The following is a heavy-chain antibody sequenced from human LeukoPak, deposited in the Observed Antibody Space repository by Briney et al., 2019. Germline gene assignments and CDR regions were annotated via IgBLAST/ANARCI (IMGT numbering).Heavy chain of an antibody. V-gene: IGHV3-7*01. Sequence: GGSLRLSCAASRLSFSSYWMTWVRQAPGKGLEWVANIKRDGSEKHYVDSVKGRFTISRDNAKNSLYLQMNTLRAEDTAVYYCARVFDYYDGSLDYWGQGTLVTVSS. CDR2: IKRDGSEK. CDR1: RLSFSSYW. J-gene: IGHJ4*02. CDR3: ARVFDYYDGSLDY. D-gene: IGHD3-22*01.